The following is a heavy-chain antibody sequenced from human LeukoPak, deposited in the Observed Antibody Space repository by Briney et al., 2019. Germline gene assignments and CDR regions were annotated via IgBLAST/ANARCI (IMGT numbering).Heavy chain of an antibody. CDR1: GFTFSNFG. Sequence: PGGSLRLSCAASGFTFSNFGLNWARQAPGKGLQWVSFISSTGITKYYADSVRGRFTISRDNTRNSLYLQMSSLRAEDTAVYYCARDLVSGAYTFDTWGQGTVVTVSS. V-gene: IGHV3-48*03. D-gene: IGHD3-16*01. CDR2: ISSTGITK. CDR3: ARDLVSGAYTFDT. J-gene: IGHJ3*02.